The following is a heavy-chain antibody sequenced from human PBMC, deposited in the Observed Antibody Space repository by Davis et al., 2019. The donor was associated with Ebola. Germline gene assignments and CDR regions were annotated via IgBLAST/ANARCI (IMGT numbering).Heavy chain of an antibody. CDR2: FSYGDNT. Sequence: GSLRLSCTVSGASISSRSYYWGWIRQPPGKGLEWVGSFSYGDNTHYYNPSLRSRVTISVDTSRNQFSLKLSSATAADTAVYYCARPWYSGSYYDAYDIWGQGTMVAVSS. CDR3: ARPWYSGSYYDAYDI. V-gene: IGHV4-39*01. D-gene: IGHD1-26*01. J-gene: IGHJ3*02. CDR1: GASISSRSYY.